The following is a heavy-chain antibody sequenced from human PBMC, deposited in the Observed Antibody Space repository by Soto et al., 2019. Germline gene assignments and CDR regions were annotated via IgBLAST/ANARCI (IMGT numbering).Heavy chain of an antibody. D-gene: IGHD4-17*01. Sequence: QVQLVQSGSEVKKPGASVKVSCKASGYPFSGYAIGWVRQAPGQGLEWMGWISAYNGNTNFAQKFQGRVTLTTDTTTSTAYQELRSLRSDDTAVDFCARPSTDYGDYGWFFPHRGQGTLVTVSS. V-gene: IGHV1-18*01. CDR3: ARPSTDYGDYGWFFPH. CDR1: GYPFSGYA. CDR2: ISAYNGNT. J-gene: IGHJ4*02.